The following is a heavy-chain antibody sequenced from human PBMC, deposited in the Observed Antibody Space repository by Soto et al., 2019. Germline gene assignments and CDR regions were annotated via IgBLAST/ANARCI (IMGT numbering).Heavy chain of an antibody. CDR3: ARPNYDILTGCQNDYYYYYCINV. J-gene: IGHJ6*02. CDR2: IIPIFGTA. D-gene: IGHD3-9*01. CDR1: GGTFSSYA. Sequence: QVQLVQSGAEVKKPGSSVKVSCTASGGTFSSYAISWVRQAPGQGLEWMGGIIPIFGTANYEQKFQGRVTITADNSTRTAYVELSSLMSEDTAVYYCARPNYDILTGCQNDYYYYYCINVWGQGTTVTVAS. V-gene: IGHV1-69*06.